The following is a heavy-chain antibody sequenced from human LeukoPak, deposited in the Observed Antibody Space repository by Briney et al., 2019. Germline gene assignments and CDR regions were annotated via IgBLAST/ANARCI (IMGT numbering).Heavy chain of an antibody. CDR3: ARHPYDTSGYLER. Sequence: SETLSLTCTVSGGSISSYYWSWIRQPPGKGLEWIGNIYSGGSTNDNPSLQSRVTIVVDTSRNQLSLKLSSVTAADTAVYYCARHPYDTSGYLERWGQGTLVTVSS. CDR2: IYSGGST. D-gene: IGHD3-22*01. J-gene: IGHJ4*02. V-gene: IGHV4-59*08. CDR1: GGSISSYY.